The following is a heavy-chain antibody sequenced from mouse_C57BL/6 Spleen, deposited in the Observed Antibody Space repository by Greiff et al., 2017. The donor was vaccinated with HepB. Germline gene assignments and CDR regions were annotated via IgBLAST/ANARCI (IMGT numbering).Heavy chain of an antibody. V-gene: IGHV1-80*01. CDR1: GYAFSSYW. CDR2: IYPGDGDT. D-gene: IGHD2-4*01. J-gene: IGHJ2*01. Sequence: VKLMESGAELVKPGASVKISCKASGYAFSSYWMNWVKQRPGKGLEWIGQIYPGDGDTNYNGKFKGKATLTADKSSSTAYMQLSSLTSEDSAVYFCAREGEIYYDYDGDFGYWGQGTTLTVSS. CDR3: AREGEIYYDYDGDFGY.